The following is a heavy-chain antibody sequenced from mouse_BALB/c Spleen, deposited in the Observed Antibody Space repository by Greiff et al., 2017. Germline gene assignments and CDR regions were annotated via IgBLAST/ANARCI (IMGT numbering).Heavy chain of an antibody. CDR1: GFSLTSYG. D-gene: IGHD2-4*01. V-gene: IGHV2-9*02. CDR3: ARVFYDYDAWFAY. Sequence: VQLQQSGPGLVAPSQSLSITCTVSGFSLTSYGVHWVRQPPGKGLEWLGGIWAGGSTNYNSALMSSLSISKDNSKSQVFLKMNSLQTDDTAMYYCARVFYDYDAWFAYWGQGTLVTVSA. CDR2: IWAGGST. J-gene: IGHJ3*01.